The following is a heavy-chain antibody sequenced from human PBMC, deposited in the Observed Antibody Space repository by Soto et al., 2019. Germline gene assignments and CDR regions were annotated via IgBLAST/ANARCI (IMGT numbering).Heavy chain of an antibody. CDR2: ISGSGGSP. D-gene: IGHD6-19*01. J-gene: IGHJ3*02. V-gene: IGHV3-23*01. Sequence: EVQLLESGGGLVQPGGSLRLSCAASGFTFSNYAMSWVRQAPGKGLEWVSAISGSGGSPYYADSVKGRFTISRDNSKNTLYLQMNSQRAEDTAVYYCAKGRREDSSGPRGDGFDIWGQGTMVTVSS. CDR1: GFTFSNYA. CDR3: AKGRREDSSGPRGDGFDI.